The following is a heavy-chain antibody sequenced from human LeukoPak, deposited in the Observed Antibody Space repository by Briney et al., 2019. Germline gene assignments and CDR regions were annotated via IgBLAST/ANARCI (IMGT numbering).Heavy chain of an antibody. V-gene: IGHV3-66*01. CDR2: IYSGGST. J-gene: IGHJ4*02. CDR1: GFTVSSNY. CDR3: AKRKSGYSSSWSLDY. D-gene: IGHD6-13*01. Sequence: GGSLRLSCAASGFTVSSNYMSWVRQAPGKGLEWVSVIYSGGSTYYADSVKGRFTISRDNSKNTLYLQMNSLRAEDTAVYYCAKRKSGYSSSWSLDYWGQGTLVTVSS.